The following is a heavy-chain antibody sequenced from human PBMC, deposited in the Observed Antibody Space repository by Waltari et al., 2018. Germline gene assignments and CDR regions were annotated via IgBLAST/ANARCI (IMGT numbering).Heavy chain of an antibody. V-gene: IGHV3-20*01. Sequence: EVQVVESGGRVVRPGGSLRLACVASGFTFDAYGMSWVRQPPGKGLEWVSSITWNGARAGYADSVKGRFTISRDNAKNSLYLEMNDLRAEDTALYHCARDPTVVPYYYMDVWGKGTTVTVSS. CDR2: ITWNGARA. CDR3: ARDPTVVPYYYMDV. D-gene: IGHD2-15*01. CDR1: GFTFDAYG. J-gene: IGHJ6*03.